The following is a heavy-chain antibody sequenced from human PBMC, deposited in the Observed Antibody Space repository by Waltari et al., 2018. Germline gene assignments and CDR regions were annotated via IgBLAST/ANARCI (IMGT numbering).Heavy chain of an antibody. CDR1: GYTFTGYY. D-gene: IGHD6-13*01. CDR2: INPIFGTA. V-gene: IGHV1-69*01. Sequence: VQLVESGAEVKKPGASVKVSCKASGYTFTGYYMHWVRQAPGQGLEWMGWINPIFGTANYAQKFQGRVTITADESTSTAYMELSSLRSEDTAVYYCARDGVAASPDYWGQGTLVTVSS. CDR3: ARDGVAASPDY. J-gene: IGHJ4*02.